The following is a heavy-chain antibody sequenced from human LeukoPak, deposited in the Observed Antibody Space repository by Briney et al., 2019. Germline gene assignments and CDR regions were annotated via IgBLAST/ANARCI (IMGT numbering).Heavy chain of an antibody. CDR2: IYTSGST. D-gene: IGHD2-21*02. Sequence: SETLSLTCTVSGGSISSGGYYWSWIRQPAGKGLEWIGRIYTSGSTNYNPSLKSRVTISVDTSKNQFSLKLSSVTAADTAVYYCARDLGAYCGGDCYTYYFDYWGQGTLVTVSS. V-gene: IGHV4-61*02. J-gene: IGHJ4*02. CDR3: ARDLGAYCGGDCYTYYFDY. CDR1: GGSISSGGYY.